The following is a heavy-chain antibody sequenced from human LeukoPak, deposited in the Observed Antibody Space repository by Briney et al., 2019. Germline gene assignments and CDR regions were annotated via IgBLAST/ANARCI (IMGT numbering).Heavy chain of an antibody. J-gene: IGHJ4*02. V-gene: IGHV1-69*05. Sequence: SVNVSCQASGGTFSSYAISWVRQAPGQGLAWMGGIIPIFGTANYAQKFQGRVTITTDESTSTAYMELSSLRSEDTAVYYCARVRGGYDSSGYYYDYWGQGTLVTVSS. CDR2: IIPIFGTA. CDR1: GGTFSSYA. CDR3: ARVRGGYDSSGYYYDY. D-gene: IGHD3-22*01.